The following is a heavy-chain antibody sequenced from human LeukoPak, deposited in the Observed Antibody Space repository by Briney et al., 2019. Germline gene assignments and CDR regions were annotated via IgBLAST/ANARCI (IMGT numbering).Heavy chain of an antibody. CDR2: IYYRGST. V-gene: IGHV4-59*08. Sequence: PSETLSLTCTVSGGSISSYYWSWVRQPPGRGLEWVGYIYYRGSTKYNPSLKRGATMSIDPSKTQFSLKLTSVSAADSAVYSCARAYSSSRRYENDCWGQGTLVTVSS. CDR1: GGSISSYY. J-gene: IGHJ4*02. D-gene: IGHD3-22*01. CDR3: ARAYSSSRRYENDC.